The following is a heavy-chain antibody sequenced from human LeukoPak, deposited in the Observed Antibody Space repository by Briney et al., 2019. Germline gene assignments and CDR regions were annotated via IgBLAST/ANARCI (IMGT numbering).Heavy chain of an antibody. CDR1: GFTFSTYA. CDR3: AKDRLPDGRWSLDY. CDR2: IYGSGGGI. J-gene: IGHJ4*02. Sequence: GGSLRLSCAASGFTFSTYAMNWVRQAPGKGLEWVSGIYGSGGGIQYADSVKGRFTISRDNSKNALYLQMNSLRAEDTALYYCAKDRLPDGRWSLDYWGQGTLVTVSS. D-gene: IGHD6-13*01. V-gene: IGHV3-23*01.